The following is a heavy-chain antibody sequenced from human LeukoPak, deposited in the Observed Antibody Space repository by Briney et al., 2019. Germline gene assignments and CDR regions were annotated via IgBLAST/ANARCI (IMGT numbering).Heavy chain of an antibody. Sequence: GSLRLSCAASGFTFNSHAISWVRQAPGQGVEGVSAIRGGGGSTFFADSVKGRFTSSSDNSKNTLYLQMNSLRAEDTAVYYCAKRFFGVVPAAIAFDYWGQGRLVSVSS. J-gene: IGHJ4*02. V-gene: IGHV3-23*01. CDR1: GFTFNSHA. CDR2: IRGGGGST. D-gene: IGHD2-2*01. CDR3: AKRFFGVVPAAIAFDY.